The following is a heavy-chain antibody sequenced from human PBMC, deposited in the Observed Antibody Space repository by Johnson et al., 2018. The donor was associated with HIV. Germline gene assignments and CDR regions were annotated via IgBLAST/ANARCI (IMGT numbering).Heavy chain of an antibody. J-gene: IGHJ3*02. Sequence: QVQLVESGGGVVQPGRSLRLSCAASGFTFSSYAMHWVRQAPGKGLEWVAVLSYDGSNKYYAASVKGRFPISRDNSKTTLYLQMNSLRAEDTAVYYCAREDPPITMVRGVIRHDAFDIWGQGTMVTGSS. CDR1: GFTFSSYA. CDR3: AREDPPITMVRGVIRHDAFDI. CDR2: LSYDGSNK. D-gene: IGHD3-10*01. V-gene: IGHV3-30-3*01.